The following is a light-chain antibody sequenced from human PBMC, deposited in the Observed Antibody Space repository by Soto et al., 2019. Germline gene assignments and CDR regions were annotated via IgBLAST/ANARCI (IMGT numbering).Light chain of an antibody. V-gene: IGLV2-14*01. CDR1: SSDVGAYDF. Sequence: QSALTQPASVSGSPGQSITISCTGTSSDVGAYDFVSWYQQHPSKAPKYLIYEVSNRPSGVSDRFSGSKSGTTASLTISGLQAEDEADYYCSSYTTTDPYVFGTGTKLTVL. CDR2: EVS. J-gene: IGLJ1*01. CDR3: SSYTTTDPYV.